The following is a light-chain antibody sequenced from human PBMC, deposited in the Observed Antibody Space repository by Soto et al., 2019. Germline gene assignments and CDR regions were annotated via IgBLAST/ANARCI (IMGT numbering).Light chain of an antibody. Sequence: QTVVTQPPSASGAPGQRVTISCSGSGSNVGTYAINWYQQLPGTAPKLLIYSNNQRPSGVPDRFSGSKSGTSASLAISGLQSDDEADYYCASWDDSLNGRVFGGGTMLTVL. CDR3: ASWDDSLNGRV. CDR1: GSNVGTYA. V-gene: IGLV1-44*01. CDR2: SNN. J-gene: IGLJ3*02.